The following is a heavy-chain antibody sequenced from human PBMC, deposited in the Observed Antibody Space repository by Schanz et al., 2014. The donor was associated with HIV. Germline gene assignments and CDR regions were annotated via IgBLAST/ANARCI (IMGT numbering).Heavy chain of an antibody. CDR3: ARPDFDFWVDV. J-gene: IGHJ4*02. V-gene: IGHV3-30*03. D-gene: IGHD3-3*01. Sequence: VQLLESGGGLVRPGGSLRLSCVASGFTFSSYALNWVRQAPGKGLEWVAFISYDGSNKYYADSVKGRFTISRDNSKNTLYLQMNSLRAEDTAVYYCARPDFDFWVDVWGQGAVVTVSS. CDR2: ISYDGSNK. CDR1: GFTFSSYA.